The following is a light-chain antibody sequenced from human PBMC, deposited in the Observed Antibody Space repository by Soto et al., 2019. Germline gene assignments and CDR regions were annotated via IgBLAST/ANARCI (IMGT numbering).Light chain of an antibody. V-gene: IGKV3-15*01. J-gene: IGKJ3*01. CDR2: GAS. CDR1: QSVGSN. Sequence: EIVLTQSPATLSLSPGERATLSCRASQSVGSNLAWYQQKPGQAPSLLIFGASSRATGVAARFSGSGSGTEFTLTINSLQSEDFAVYFCQQYDNLPLTFGPGTKVDI. CDR3: QQYDNLPLT.